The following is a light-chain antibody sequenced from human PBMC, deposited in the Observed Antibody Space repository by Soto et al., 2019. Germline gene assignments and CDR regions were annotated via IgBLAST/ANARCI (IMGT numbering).Light chain of an antibody. Sequence: DIVMTQSPLSLPVTPGEPASIFCRSSQSLLHSNGYNYLDWYLQKPGQSPQLLIYLGSNRASGVPDRFSGSESDTDFTLKISRVEAEDVGIYYCMQALQTPYTFGQGTKLEIK. V-gene: IGKV2-28*01. CDR3: MQALQTPYT. CDR1: QSLLHSNGYNY. CDR2: LGS. J-gene: IGKJ2*01.